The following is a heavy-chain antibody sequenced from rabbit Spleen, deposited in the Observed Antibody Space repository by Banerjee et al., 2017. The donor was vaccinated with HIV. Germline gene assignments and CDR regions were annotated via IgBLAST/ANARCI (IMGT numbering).Heavy chain of an antibody. Sequence: QSLEESGGDLVKPGGTLTLTCKASGFSFSSSYYMCWVRQAPGKGLEWIACINTATGKGVYASWAKGRFTISKTSSTTVTLQMTSLTAADTATYFCARDLAYVIGWNFKLWGPGTLVTVS. J-gene: IGHJ4*01. V-gene: IGHV1S40*01. CDR1: GFSFSSSYY. CDR3: ARDLAYVIGWNFKL. D-gene: IGHD6-1*01. CDR2: INTATGKG.